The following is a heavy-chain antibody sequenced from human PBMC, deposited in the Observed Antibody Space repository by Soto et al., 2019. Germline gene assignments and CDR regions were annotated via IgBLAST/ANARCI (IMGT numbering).Heavy chain of an antibody. D-gene: IGHD5-12*01. J-gene: IGHJ6*02. V-gene: IGHV6-1*01. CDR2: TYYRSKWYN. Sequence: PSQTLSLTCAISGDSVSNNSAAWNWIRQSPSRGLEWLGRTYYRSKWYNDYAVSVKSRITINPDTSKNQFSLQLNSVTPEDTAVYYCARASGYDLGGYYYYGMDVWGQGTTVTVSS. CDR3: ARASGYDLGGYYYYGMDV. CDR1: GDSVSNNSAA.